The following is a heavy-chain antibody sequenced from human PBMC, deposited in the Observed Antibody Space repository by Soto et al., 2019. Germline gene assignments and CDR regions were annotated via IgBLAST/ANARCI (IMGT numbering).Heavy chain of an antibody. Sequence: SQTLSLTCAISGDSVSSNSAAWNWIRQSPSRGLEWLGRTYYRSKWYNDYAVSVKSRITINPDTSKNQFSLQLNSVTPEDTAVYYCARDRRQIEAAGRWTKDWFDPWGQGTLVTVS. D-gene: IGHD6-13*01. V-gene: IGHV6-1*01. CDR1: GDSVSSNSAA. J-gene: IGHJ5*02. CDR3: ARDRRQIEAAGRWTKDWFDP. CDR2: TYYRSKWYN.